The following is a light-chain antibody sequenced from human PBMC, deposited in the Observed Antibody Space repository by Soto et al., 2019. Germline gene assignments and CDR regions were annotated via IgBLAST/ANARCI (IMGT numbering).Light chain of an antibody. CDR1: SSDVGGYNY. Sequence: QSVLTQPASVSGSPGQSITISCTGTSSDVGGYNYVSWYQHHPGKAPKLMIYDVISRPSGVSNRFSGAKSGNTASLTISGRQADDEADYYCTSYTSGSTLVVFGGRTKLTVL. J-gene: IGLJ2*01. CDR3: TSYTSGSTLVV. V-gene: IGLV2-14*03. CDR2: DVI.